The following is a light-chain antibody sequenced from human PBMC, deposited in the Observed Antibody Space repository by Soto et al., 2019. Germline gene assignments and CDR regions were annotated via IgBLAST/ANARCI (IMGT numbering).Light chain of an antibody. J-gene: IGLJ1*01. V-gene: IGLV2-8*01. Sequence: QSVLTQPPSASGSPGQSVTISCTGTNSDVGAYNYVSWYQQYPGKAPKVIIYEVSKRPSGVPDRFSGSKSGNTASLTVSGLQAEDEADYYCSSYAGSKNFSVFGTGTKLTV. CDR3: SSYAGSKNFSV. CDR1: NSDVGAYNY. CDR2: EVS.